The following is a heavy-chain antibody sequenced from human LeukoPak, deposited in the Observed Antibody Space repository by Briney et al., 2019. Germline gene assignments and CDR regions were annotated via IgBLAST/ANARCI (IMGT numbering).Heavy chain of an antibody. J-gene: IGHJ5*02. CDR2: INPSGGST. CDR1: GYTFTSYY. Sequence: ASVKVSCKASGYTFTSYYMHWVRQAPGQGLEWMGIINPSGGSTSYAQKFQGRVTMTRDTSTSTVYMELSSLKASDTAMYYCARGYYDFWSGYTPNWFDPWGQGTLVTVSS. CDR3: ARGYYDFWSGYTPNWFDP. V-gene: IGHV1-46*01. D-gene: IGHD3-3*01.